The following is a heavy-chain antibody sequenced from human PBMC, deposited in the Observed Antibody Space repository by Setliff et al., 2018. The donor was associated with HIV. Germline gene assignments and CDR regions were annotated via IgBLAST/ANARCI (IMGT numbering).Heavy chain of an antibody. CDR1: GGSISSHY. Sequence: SETLSLTCTVSGGSISSHYWSWIRQPPGKGLEWIGSIYYSGSTNYNPSLKSRVTISVDTSKNQFSLKLSSLNAADTAVYYCARIGWKQGSVGAFCDYWGQGALVTVSS. J-gene: IGHJ4*02. V-gene: IGHV4-59*11. CDR2: IYYSGST. CDR3: ARIGWKQGSVGAFCDY. D-gene: IGHD1-26*01.